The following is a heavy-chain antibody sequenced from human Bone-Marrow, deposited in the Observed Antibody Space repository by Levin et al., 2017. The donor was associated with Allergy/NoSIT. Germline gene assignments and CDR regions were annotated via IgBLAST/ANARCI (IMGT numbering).Heavy chain of an antibody. CDR1: GFSFNTYN. D-gene: IGHD3-22*01. CDR2: ISSGSGTS. V-gene: IGHV3-48*01. Sequence: GESLKISCAASGFSFNTYNMHWVRQAPGKGLECISYISSGSGTSDYADSVKGRFTISRDNTNNSMYLQMNSLRAEDTAVYYCARETTYYFDTGGDLRAGWYFDLWGRGTLVTVSS. J-gene: IGHJ2*01. CDR3: ARETTYYFDTGGDLRAGWYFDL.